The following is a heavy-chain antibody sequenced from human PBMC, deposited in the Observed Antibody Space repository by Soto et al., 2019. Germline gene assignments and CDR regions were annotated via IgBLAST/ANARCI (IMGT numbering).Heavy chain of an antibody. Sequence: SETLSLTCSVSGVSMNDYYWSWIRQTAGRGLEWIGRIFTNGNTNYNPSLRGRLTMSVGTSTNQVSLRLTSVTAADTAVYYCASGPLVSRYYGLNVWGQGTTVTSP. D-gene: IGHD1-20*01. CDR1: GVSMNDYY. CDR3: ASGPLVSRYYGLNV. CDR2: IFTNGNT. J-gene: IGHJ6*02. V-gene: IGHV4-4*07.